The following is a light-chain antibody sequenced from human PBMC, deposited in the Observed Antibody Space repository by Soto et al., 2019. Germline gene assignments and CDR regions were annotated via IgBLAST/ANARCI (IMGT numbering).Light chain of an antibody. V-gene: IGLV2-8*01. CDR1: SSDVGDNY. CDR2: EVT. CDR3: SAYAGSNTFV. Sequence: QSVLAQPPSASGSPGQSVTISCTGTSSDVGDNYVSWYQQHLCKAPKLIIYEVTLRPSGVPDRFSGSKSGNTASLTVSGLQADDEADYYCSAYAGSNTFVFGTGTKLTVL. J-gene: IGLJ1*01.